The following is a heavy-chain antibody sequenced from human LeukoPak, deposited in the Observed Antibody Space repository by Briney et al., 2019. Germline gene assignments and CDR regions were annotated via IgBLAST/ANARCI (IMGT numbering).Heavy chain of an antibody. Sequence: PGGTLRLSCAASGFTFSSFGMSWVRQAPGKGLEWVSYISSSGSTIYYADSVKGRFTISRDNSKNTLYLQMNSLRAEDTAVYYCAKDLGIEPNDAFDIWGQGTMVTVSS. CDR2: ISSSGSTI. J-gene: IGHJ3*02. V-gene: IGHV3-23*01. CDR3: AKDLGIEPNDAFDI. CDR1: GFTFSSFG. D-gene: IGHD2-2*03.